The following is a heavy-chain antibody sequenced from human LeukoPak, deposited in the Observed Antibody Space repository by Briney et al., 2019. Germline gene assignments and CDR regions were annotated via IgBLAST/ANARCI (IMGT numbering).Heavy chain of an antibody. J-gene: IGHJ3*02. CDR2: INTNTGNP. Sequence: ASVKVSCKSSRYTFTNYGINWVRQAPGQGLEWMGWINTNTGNPTYVQGFTGRFVFSLDTSVSTAYLQISSLKAEVTAVYYCAREVMIGAFDIWGQGTMVTVSS. CDR3: AREVMIGAFDI. D-gene: IGHD3-22*01. V-gene: IGHV7-4-1*02. CDR1: RYTFTNYG.